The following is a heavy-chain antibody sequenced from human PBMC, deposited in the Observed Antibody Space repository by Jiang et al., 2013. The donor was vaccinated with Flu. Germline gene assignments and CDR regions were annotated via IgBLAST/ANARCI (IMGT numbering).Heavy chain of an antibody. D-gene: IGHD3-22*01. CDR1: YG. V-gene: IGHV1-18*01. CDR3: AREGVYYYDSSGYYSDGAFDI. CDR2: ISAYNGNT. J-gene: IGHJ3*02. Sequence: YGISWVRQAPGQGLEWMGWISAYNGNTNYAQKLQGRVTMTTDTSTSTAYMELRSLRSDDTAVYYCAREGVYYYDSSGYYSDGAFDIWGQGTMVTVSS.